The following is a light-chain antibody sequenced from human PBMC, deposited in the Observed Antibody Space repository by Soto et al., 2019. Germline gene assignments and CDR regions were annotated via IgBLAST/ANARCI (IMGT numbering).Light chain of an antibody. J-gene: IGKJ3*01. Sequence: DIQMTQSPYSLSAAVGDRVTITCRASQNINTYLNWYQQKPGKAPKLLIFDAASLQSGVPSRFSGSGSRTDFTITITSLQPEDFATYYCQQTSSAPFTFGPGTKVDI. CDR1: QNINTY. V-gene: IGKV1-39*01. CDR3: QQTSSAPFT. CDR2: DAA.